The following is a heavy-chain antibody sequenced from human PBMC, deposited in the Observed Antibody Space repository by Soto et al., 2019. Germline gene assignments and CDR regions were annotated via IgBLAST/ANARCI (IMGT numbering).Heavy chain of an antibody. J-gene: IGHJ4*02. CDR1: GGSISSYY. V-gene: IGHV4-4*07. CDR2: IYTSGST. Sequence: QVQLQESGPGLVKPSETLSLTCTVSGGSISSYYWSWIRQPAGKGLEWIGRIYTSGSTNYNPSLKSRVTMSVDTSKNQFSRKLSSVTAADTAVYYCARDDYSGGYGGALDYWGQGTLVTVSS. D-gene: IGHD1-26*01. CDR3: ARDDYSGGYGGALDY.